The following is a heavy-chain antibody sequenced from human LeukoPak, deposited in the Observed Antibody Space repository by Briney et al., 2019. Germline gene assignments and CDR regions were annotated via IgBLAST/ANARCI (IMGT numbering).Heavy chain of an antibody. V-gene: IGHV3-33*08. J-gene: IGHJ4*02. CDR2: IWYDGSNK. Sequence: GGSLRLSCAVSEFTFSAAWMSWVRQAPGKGLEWVAVIWYDGSNKYYADSVKGRFTISRDNSKNTLYLQMNSLRAEDTAVYYCAREGDIAAAGKYFLDYWGQGTLVTVST. CDR3: AREGDIAAAGKYFLDY. CDR1: EFTFSAAW. D-gene: IGHD6-13*01.